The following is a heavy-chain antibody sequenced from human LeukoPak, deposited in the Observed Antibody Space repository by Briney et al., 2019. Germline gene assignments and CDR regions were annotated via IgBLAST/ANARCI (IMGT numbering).Heavy chain of an antibody. V-gene: IGHV1-18*01. J-gene: IGHJ4*02. D-gene: IGHD3-10*01. CDR2: ISVYNGNI. Sequence: ASVKVSCKASGYTFTSYGISWVRQAPGQGLEWMGWISVYNGNINYAQKFLGRVTMTTDTSTSTAYMELTSLRSDDTAVYYCARTDRTITMVRGGDLDYWGQGTLVTVSS. CDR1: GYTFTSYG. CDR3: ARTDRTITMVRGGDLDY.